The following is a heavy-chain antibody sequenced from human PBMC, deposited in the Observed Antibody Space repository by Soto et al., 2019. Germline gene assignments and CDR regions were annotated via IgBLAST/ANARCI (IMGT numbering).Heavy chain of an antibody. CDR3: AKDMGGGGAARELFDP. CDR1: GFTFDDYA. V-gene: IGHV3-9*01. Sequence: EVQLVESGGGLVQPGRSLRLSCAASGFTFDDYAMHWVRQAPGKGLEWVSGISWNSGSIGYADSVKGRFTISRDNAKNSLYLQMNSLRAEDTALYYCAKDMGGGGAARELFDPWGQGTLVTVSS. J-gene: IGHJ5*02. D-gene: IGHD6-6*01. CDR2: ISWNSGSI.